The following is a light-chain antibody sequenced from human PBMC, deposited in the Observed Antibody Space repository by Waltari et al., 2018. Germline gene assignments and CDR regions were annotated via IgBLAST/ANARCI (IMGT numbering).Light chain of an antibody. Sequence: SYVLTQPPSVSVAPGQTARITCGGNNIGSKSVHWDQQKPGQAPVLVGYDDSDRPSGVPERFSASNSGNTATLTISRVEAGDEADYYCQVWDSSSDHPVVFGGGTKLTVL. CDR3: QVWDSSSDHPVV. J-gene: IGLJ2*01. CDR1: NIGSKS. CDR2: DDS. V-gene: IGLV3-21*02.